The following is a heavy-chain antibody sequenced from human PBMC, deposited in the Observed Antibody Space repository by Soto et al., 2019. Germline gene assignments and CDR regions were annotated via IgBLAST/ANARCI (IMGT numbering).Heavy chain of an antibody. V-gene: IGHV3-53*01. CDR2: IYSGGST. Sequence: GGSPRLSCAASGFTVSSNYMSWVRQAPGKGLEWVSVIYSGGSTYYADSVKGRFTISRDNSKNTLYLQMNSLRAEDTAVYYCASNYYDSSGPAPFIDAFDIWGQGTMVTVSS. CDR1: GFTVSSNY. D-gene: IGHD3-22*01. J-gene: IGHJ3*02. CDR3: ASNYYDSSGPAPFIDAFDI.